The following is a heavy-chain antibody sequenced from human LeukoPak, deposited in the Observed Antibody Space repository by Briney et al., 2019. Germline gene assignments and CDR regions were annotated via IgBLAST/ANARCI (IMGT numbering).Heavy chain of an antibody. J-gene: IGHJ4*02. Sequence: ASVKVSCKASGYTFTSYGISWVRQAPGQGLEWMGGIIPIFGTANYAQKFQGRVTITADESTSTAYMELSSLRSEDTAVYYCARSTVGAAAGTPANDYWGQGTLVTVSS. CDR1: GYTFTSYG. CDR2: IIPIFGTA. CDR3: ARSTVGAAAGTPANDY. D-gene: IGHD6-13*01. V-gene: IGHV1-69*13.